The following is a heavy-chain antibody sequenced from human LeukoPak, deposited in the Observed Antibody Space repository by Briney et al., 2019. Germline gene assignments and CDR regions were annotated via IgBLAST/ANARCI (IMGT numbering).Heavy chain of an antibody. CDR3: AREYYDSSAYNQEAIDY. D-gene: IGHD3-22*01. V-gene: IGHV1-2*02. Sequence: ASVKVSCKASGYTFTDYYMHWVRQAPGQGLEWLGWINPNSGGTNYAQKFQGRVTMTRDTSISTAYMDLSRLRSDDTAVYYCAREYYDSSAYNQEAIDYWGQGTLVTVSS. J-gene: IGHJ4*02. CDR1: GYTFTDYY. CDR2: INPNSGGT.